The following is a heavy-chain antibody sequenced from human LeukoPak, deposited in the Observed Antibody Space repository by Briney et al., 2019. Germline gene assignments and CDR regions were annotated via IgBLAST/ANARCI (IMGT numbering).Heavy chain of an antibody. CDR1: GFTFSSYA. CDR2: ISYDASNK. CDR3: AREYSSGWLHEYFQH. D-gene: IGHD6-19*01. Sequence: PGGSLRLSCAASGFTFSSYAMHWVRQAPGKGLEWVAVISYDASNKYYADSVKGRFTTSRDNSKNTLYLQMNSLRAEDTAVYYCAREYSSGWLHEYFQHWGQGTLVTVSS. V-gene: IGHV3-30*04. J-gene: IGHJ1*01.